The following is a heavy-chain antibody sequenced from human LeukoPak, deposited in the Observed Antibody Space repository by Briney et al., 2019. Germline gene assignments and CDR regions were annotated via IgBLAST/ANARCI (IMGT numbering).Heavy chain of an antibody. V-gene: IGHV4-4*07. J-gene: IGHJ4*02. D-gene: IGHD3-22*01. CDR1: GGSISSYY. Sequence: SETLSLTCTVSGGSISSYYWSWIRQPAGKGLEWIGRIYTSGSTNYNPSLKSRVTMSVDTSKNQFSLKLSSVTAADTAVYYCARGAHYYDSSGYYYTVITDYWAREPWSPSPQ. CDR2: IYTSGST. CDR3: ARGAHYYDSSGYYYTVITDY.